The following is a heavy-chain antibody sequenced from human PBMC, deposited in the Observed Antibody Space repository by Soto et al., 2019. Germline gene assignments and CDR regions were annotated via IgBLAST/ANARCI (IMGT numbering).Heavy chain of an antibody. CDR3: VGGGMDV. V-gene: IGHV3-66*01. J-gene: IGHJ6*03. CDR1: GFSVSSNY. CDR2: IYSAEST. Sequence: GGSLRLSCAASGFSVSSNYMNWVRQAPGKGLEWVSVIYSAESTYYADSVKGRFIISRDNSKNTLYLQMSSLRVEDTAIYYCVGGGMDVWGKGTTVTVSS.